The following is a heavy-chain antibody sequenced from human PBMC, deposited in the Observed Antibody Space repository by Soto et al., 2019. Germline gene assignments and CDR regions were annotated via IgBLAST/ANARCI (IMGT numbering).Heavy chain of an antibody. D-gene: IGHD3-3*01. CDR3: ARDPRFLEWLVYFDD. Sequence: GSVEVSRKGSGFTFSRYGIRWVRQAPGQGLEWMGWISAYNGNTNYAQKLQGRVTMTTDTSTSTAYMELRSLRSDDTAVYYCARDPRFLEWLVYFDDWGQGTLVTVSS. J-gene: IGHJ4*02. CDR2: ISAYNGNT. V-gene: IGHV1-18*01. CDR1: GFTFSRYG.